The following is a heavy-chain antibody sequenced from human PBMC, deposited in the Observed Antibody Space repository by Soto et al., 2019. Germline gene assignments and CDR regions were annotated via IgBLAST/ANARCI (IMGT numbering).Heavy chain of an antibody. CDR1: GFTFSSYA. Sequence: GGSLRLSCAASGFTFSSYAMSWVRQAPGKGLEWVSAISGSGGSTYYADSVKGRFTISRDNSKNTLYLQMNSLRAGDTAVYYCAKAIGYCSSTSCYTGLAYYYYGMDVWGQGTTVTVSS. D-gene: IGHD2-2*02. CDR3: AKAIGYCSSTSCYTGLAYYYYGMDV. J-gene: IGHJ6*02. CDR2: ISGSGGST. V-gene: IGHV3-23*01.